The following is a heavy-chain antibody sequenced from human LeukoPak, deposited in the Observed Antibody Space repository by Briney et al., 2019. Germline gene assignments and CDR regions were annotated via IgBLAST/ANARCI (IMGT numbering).Heavy chain of an antibody. V-gene: IGHV3-30*02. J-gene: IGHJ4*02. CDR3: AKTLRASLPGYSSSWLYYFDY. CDR2: IRYDGSNK. CDR1: GFTFSSYG. D-gene: IGHD6-13*01. Sequence: GGSLRLSCAASGFTFSSYGMHWVRQASGKGLEWVAFIRYDGSNKYYADSVKGRFTISRDNSKNTLYLQMNSLRAEDTAVYYCAKTLRASLPGYSSSWLYYFDYWGQGTLVTVSS.